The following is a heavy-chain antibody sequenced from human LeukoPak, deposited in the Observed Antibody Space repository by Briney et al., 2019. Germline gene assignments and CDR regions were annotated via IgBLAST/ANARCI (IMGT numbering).Heavy chain of an antibody. Sequence: SVKVSCEASGGTFSSYAISWVRQAPGQGLEWMGGIIPIFGTANYAQKFQGRVTITADESTSTAYMELSGLRSEDTAVYYCARVLVNYYGSGQHAFDIWGQGTMVTVSS. CDR2: IIPIFGTA. CDR3: ARVLVNYYGSGQHAFDI. D-gene: IGHD3-10*01. J-gene: IGHJ3*02. V-gene: IGHV1-69*13. CDR1: GGTFSSYA.